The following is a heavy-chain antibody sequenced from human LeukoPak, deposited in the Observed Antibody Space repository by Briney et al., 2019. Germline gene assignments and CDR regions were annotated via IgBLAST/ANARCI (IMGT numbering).Heavy chain of an antibody. J-gene: IGHJ6*02. CDR1: GYSFTSYW. D-gene: IGHD1-26*01. CDR2: IYPGDSDT. CDR3: ARLSMGSYYRFYYGMDV. V-gene: IGHV5-51*01. Sequence: GESLQISFKGSGYSFTSYWIGWGRRMPGKGGGGMGIIYPGDSDTRYSASFEGQVTISADKSISTAYLQWSSLKASDTAMYYCARLSMGSYYRFYYGMDVWGQGTTVTVSS.